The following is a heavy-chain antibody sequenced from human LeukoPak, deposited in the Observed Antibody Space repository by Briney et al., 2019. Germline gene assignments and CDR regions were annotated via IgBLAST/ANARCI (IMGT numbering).Heavy chain of an antibody. Sequence: ASVKVSCKASGYTFTGYYMHWVRQAPGQGLEWMGWINPNSGGTNYAQKFQGRVTMTRDTSISTAYMELSRLRSDDTAVYYCAMLGYCSSTSCYEGYWGQGTLVTVSS. V-gene: IGHV1-2*02. D-gene: IGHD2-2*01. CDR3: AMLGYCSSTSCYEGY. CDR2: INPNSGGT. J-gene: IGHJ4*02. CDR1: GYTFTGYY.